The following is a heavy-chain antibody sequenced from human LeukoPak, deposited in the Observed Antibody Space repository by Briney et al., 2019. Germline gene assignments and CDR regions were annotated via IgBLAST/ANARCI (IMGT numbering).Heavy chain of an antibody. CDR2: ISSSSSYT. V-gene: IGHV3-11*06. D-gene: IGHD4-17*01. CDR1: GFTFSDYY. CDR3: ARGGYGDYEFDY. Sequence: GGSLRLSCAASGFTFSDYYMSWIRQAPGEGLEWVSYISSSSSYTNYADSVKGRFTISRDNAKNSLYLQMNSLRAEDTAVYYCARGGYGDYEFDYWGQGTLVTVSS. J-gene: IGHJ4*02.